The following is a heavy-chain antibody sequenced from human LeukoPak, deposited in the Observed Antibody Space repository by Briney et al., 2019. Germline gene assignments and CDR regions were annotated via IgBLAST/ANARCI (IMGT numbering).Heavy chain of an antibody. CDR1: GGSISSSSYY. J-gene: IGHJ3*02. CDR2: IYYSGST. Sequence: SETLSLTCTVSGGSISSSSYYWGWIRQPPGKGLEWIGSIYYSGSTYYNPSLKSRVTMSADTSKNQFSLKLSSVTAADTAVYYCARGQRAFDIWGQGTMVTVSS. V-gene: IGHV4-39*01. CDR3: ARGQRAFDI.